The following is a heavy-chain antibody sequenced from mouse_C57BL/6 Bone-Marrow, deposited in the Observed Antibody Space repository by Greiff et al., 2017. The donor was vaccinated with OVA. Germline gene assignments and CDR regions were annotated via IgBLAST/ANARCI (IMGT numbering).Heavy chain of an antibody. CDR2: IYPGDGAT. Sequence: QVQLQQSGAELVKPGASVKISCKASGYAFSSYWMNWVKQRPGKGLEWIGQIYPGDGATNYNGKFKGKATMTADKSSSTAYMQLSSLTSEDSAVYFCARSYGSSEVHFDVWGTGTTVTVSS. CDR3: ARSYGSSEVHFDV. D-gene: IGHD1-1*01. V-gene: IGHV1-80*01. CDR1: GYAFSSYW. J-gene: IGHJ1*03.